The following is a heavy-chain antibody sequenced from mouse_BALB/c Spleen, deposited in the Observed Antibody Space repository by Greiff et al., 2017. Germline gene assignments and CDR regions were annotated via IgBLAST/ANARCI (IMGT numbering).Heavy chain of an antibody. CDR3: ARGYCGSSYWFAY. CDR2: IDTSDSYT. D-gene: IGHD1-1*01. V-gene: IGHV1-69*01. CDR1: GYTFTDYW. J-gene: IGHJ3*01. Sequence: VQLQQPGAELVMPGASVKMSCKASGYTFTDYWMHWVKQRPGQGLEWIGAIDTSDSYTSYNQKFKGKATLTVDESSSTAYMQLSSLTSEDSAVYYCARGYCGSSYWFAYWGQGTLVTVSA.